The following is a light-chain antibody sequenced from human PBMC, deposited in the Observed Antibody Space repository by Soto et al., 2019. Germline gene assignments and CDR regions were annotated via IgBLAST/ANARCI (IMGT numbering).Light chain of an antibody. CDR3: GTWDSSLSAGGV. CDR1: SSNIGNNY. Sequence: QSALTQPPSVSAAPGQKVTISCSGSSSNIGNNYVSWYQQLPGTAPKLLIYDNNKRPSGSPDRFSGSKSGTSATLGITGLQTGDEADYYCGTWDSSLSAGGVFGTGTKVTVL. V-gene: IGLV1-51*01. CDR2: DNN. J-gene: IGLJ1*01.